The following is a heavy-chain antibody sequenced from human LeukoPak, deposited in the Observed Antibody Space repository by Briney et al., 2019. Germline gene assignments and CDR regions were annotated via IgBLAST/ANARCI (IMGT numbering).Heavy chain of an antibody. Sequence: SETLSLTCTVSGGSINTDSYYCGWIRQSPGKGLEWIGSVSYIGSTFFNPSLKSRVTISVDTSKNQFSLKLSSVTAADTAVYYCARGPFMYSSSWYSYFQHWGQGTLVTVSS. CDR3: ARGPFMYSSSWYSYFQH. V-gene: IGHV4-39*07. J-gene: IGHJ1*01. D-gene: IGHD6-13*01. CDR1: GGSINTDSYY. CDR2: VSYIGST.